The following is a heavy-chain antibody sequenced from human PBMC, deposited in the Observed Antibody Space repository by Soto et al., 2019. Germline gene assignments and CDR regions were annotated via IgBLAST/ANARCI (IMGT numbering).Heavy chain of an antibody. J-gene: IGHJ4*02. CDR2: IYWNDDK. D-gene: IGHD3-22*01. CDR1: GFSLSPSGVG. Sequence: SGPTLVKPTQTLTLTCTFSGFSLSPSGVGVGWIRQPPGKALEWLALIYWNDDKRYSPSLKSRLTITKDTSKNQVVLTMTNMDPVDTATYYCAHSVGDSSGYYPRYFDYWGQGTLVTVSS. V-gene: IGHV2-5*01. CDR3: AHSVGDSSGYYPRYFDY.